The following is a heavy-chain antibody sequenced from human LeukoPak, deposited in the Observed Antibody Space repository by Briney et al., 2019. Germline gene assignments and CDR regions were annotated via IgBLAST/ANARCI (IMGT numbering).Heavy chain of an antibody. V-gene: IGHV4-4*07. Sequence: SETLPLTCTVSGGSISSYYWSWIRQPAGKGLEWIGRIYTSGSTNYNPSLKSRVTMSVDTSKNQFSLKLSSVTAADTAVYYCARDKVSGSSSFYDYWGQGTLVTVSS. D-gene: IGHD6-6*01. CDR2: IYTSGST. CDR3: ARDKVSGSSSFYDY. J-gene: IGHJ4*02. CDR1: GGSISSYY.